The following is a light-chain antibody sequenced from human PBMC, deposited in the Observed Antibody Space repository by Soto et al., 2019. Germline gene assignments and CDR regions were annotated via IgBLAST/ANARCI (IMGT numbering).Light chain of an antibody. CDR2: DAS. V-gene: IGKV3-11*01. J-gene: IGKJ4*01. Sequence: EIVLTQSPGTLSLSPGETATRSCRASQSVNNQLAWYQQKPGQAPGLLIYDASTRATGIPARISGSGSGADFTLTISSLEPEDFAVYYCQHRRNWPLTFGGGTKVEIK. CDR3: QHRRNWPLT. CDR1: QSVNNQ.